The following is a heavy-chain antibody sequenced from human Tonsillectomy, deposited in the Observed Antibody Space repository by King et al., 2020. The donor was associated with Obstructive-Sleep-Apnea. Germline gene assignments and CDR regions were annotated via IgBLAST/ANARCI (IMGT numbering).Heavy chain of an antibody. V-gene: IGHV3-21*01. CDR1: GFTFSNYD. D-gene: IGHD3-10*01. J-gene: IGHJ5*02. Sequence: VQLVESGGGLVKPGGSLRLSCAASGFTFSNYDMNWVRQAPGKGLEWVSSISSSSNFIYYAASVRGRFTISRDNAKNSLYLQMNSLRAEDTAVYYCARHRVVGDPYLWFGADNWFDPWGQGTLVTVSS. CDR3: ARHRVVGDPYLWFGADNWFDP. CDR2: ISSSSNFI.